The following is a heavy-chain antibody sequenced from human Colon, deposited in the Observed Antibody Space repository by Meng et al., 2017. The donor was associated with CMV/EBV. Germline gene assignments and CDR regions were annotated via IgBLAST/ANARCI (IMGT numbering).Heavy chain of an antibody. J-gene: IGHJ3*02. CDR2: ISYDGSNK. CDR1: GFTFSSYA. D-gene: IGHD2-15*01. CDR3: ARDRLIVALGAFDI. V-gene: IGHV3-30-3*01. Sequence: GESLKISCAASGFTFSSYAMHWVRQAPGKGLEWVAAISYDGSNKYYADSVKGRFTISRDNSKNTLYLQMNSLRAEDTAVYYCARDRLIVALGAFDIWGQGTMVTVSS.